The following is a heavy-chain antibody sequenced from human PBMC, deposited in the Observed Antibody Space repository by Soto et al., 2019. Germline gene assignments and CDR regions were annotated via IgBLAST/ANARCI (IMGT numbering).Heavy chain of an antibody. V-gene: IGHV4-31*03. CDR2: IYYTGTI. CDR1: GRSISRGGYY. D-gene: IGHD3-10*01. Sequence: PSETLSLTCTVSGRSISRGGYYWTWIRQHPGKGLEWIGYIYYTGTIYYNPSPQSRLSISVDTSKNNFSLKLSSVSAADSAMYYCARTTNYYGSDSYTPSYRPRASWFDPWGQGIMVT. CDR3: ARTTNYYGSDSYTPSYRPRASWFDP. J-gene: IGHJ5*02.